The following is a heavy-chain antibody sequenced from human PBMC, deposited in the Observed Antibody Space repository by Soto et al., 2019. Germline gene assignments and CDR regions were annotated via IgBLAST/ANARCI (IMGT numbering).Heavy chain of an antibody. V-gene: IGHV4-39*07. CDR1: GDSLTSSSHY. CDR2: IYYSGST. CDR3: ARGIEGWYQGRYYYGMDV. D-gene: IGHD6-19*01. Sequence: SETLSLTCTVSGDSLTSSSHYWGWIRQPPGKGLEWIANIYYSGSTYYNPSLKSRVAISVDTSKNQFSLKLSSVTAADTAVYYCARGIEGWYQGRYYYGMDVWGQGTTVTVSS. J-gene: IGHJ6*02.